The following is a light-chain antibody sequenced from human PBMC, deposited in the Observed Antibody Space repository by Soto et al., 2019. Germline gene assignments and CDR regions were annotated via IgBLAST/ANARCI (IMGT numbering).Light chain of an antibody. J-gene: IGKJ2*01. Sequence: EIVLTQSPGTLSLSPGQRATLSCRASESISRDYLAWYQQRLGQAPRLLIYGASSGATGIPDRFSGSGSGTDFTLTISRLEPEDFAIYYCQQYGGVPYTVGQGTKLEMK. V-gene: IGKV3-20*01. CDR2: GAS. CDR3: QQYGGVPYT. CDR1: ESISRDY.